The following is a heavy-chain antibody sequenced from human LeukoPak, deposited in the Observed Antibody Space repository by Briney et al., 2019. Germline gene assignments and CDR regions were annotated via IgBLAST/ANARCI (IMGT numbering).Heavy chain of an antibody. CDR3: ARHPYCSSTSCYMFLDY. D-gene: IGHD2-2*02. Sequence: SQTLSLTCTVSGGSISSGGYYWSWIRQHPGKGLEWIGYIYYSGSTYYNPSLKSRVTISVDTSKNQFSLKLSSVTAADTAVYYCARHPYCSSTSCYMFLDYWGQGTLVTVSS. CDR2: IYYSGST. J-gene: IGHJ4*02. V-gene: IGHV4-31*03. CDR1: GGSISSGGYY.